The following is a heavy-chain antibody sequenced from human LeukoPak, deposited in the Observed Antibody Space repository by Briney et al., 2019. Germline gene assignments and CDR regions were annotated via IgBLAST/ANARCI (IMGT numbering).Heavy chain of an antibody. CDR2: ISSSSSYI. CDR3: ASHPSSSSDY. CDR1: RFTFSTYA. J-gene: IGHJ4*02. Sequence: PGGSLRLSCAASRFTFSTYAMSWVRQAPGKGLEWVSSISSSSSYIYYADSVKGRFTISRDNAKNSLYLQMNSLRAEDTAVYYCASHPSSSSDYWGQGTLVTVSS. V-gene: IGHV3-21*01. D-gene: IGHD6-6*01.